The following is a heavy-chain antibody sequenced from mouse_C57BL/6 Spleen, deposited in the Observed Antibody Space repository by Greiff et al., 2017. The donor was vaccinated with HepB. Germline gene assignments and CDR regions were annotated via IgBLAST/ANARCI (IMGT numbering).Heavy chain of an antibody. CDR2: IDPENGDT. V-gene: IGHV14-4*01. D-gene: IGHD1-1*01. Sequence: EVQLQQSGAELVRPGASVKLSCTASGFNIKDDYMHWVKQRPEQGLEWIGWIDPENGDTEYASKFQGKATITADTSSNTAYLQLSSLTSEDTAVYYCTNYGISSPFAYWGQGTLVTVSA. CDR1: GFNIKDDY. CDR3: TNYGISSPFAY. J-gene: IGHJ3*01.